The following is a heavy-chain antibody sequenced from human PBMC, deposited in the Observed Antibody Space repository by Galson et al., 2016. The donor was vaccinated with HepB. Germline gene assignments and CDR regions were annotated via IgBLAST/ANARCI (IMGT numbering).Heavy chain of an antibody. D-gene: IGHD3-16*01. CDR1: GDSIISSSYY. CDR2: VHYTGST. CDR3: ARQSIQWGYADY. Sequence: EPLSLTCTVSGDSIISSSYYWGVIRQPPGKGLEWISTVHYTGSTYHNPFLRSRLTISVDTSKNRFSLRLNSVTATDTAVYFCARQSIQWGYADYWGQGTLVTVSS. J-gene: IGHJ4*02. V-gene: IGHV4-39*01.